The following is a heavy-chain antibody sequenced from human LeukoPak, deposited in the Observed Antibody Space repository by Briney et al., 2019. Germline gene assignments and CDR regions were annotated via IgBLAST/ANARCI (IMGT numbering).Heavy chain of an antibody. CDR3: ARVDRPYSSSVGY. J-gene: IGHJ4*02. CDR1: GYTFTGYY. Sequence: VKVSCKASGYTFTGYYIHWVRHAPGEGLEWMGWINPNTGGTNYAQKFQGRVTMTRDTSISTAYMELSRLRSDDTAVYYCARVDRPYSSSVGYWGQGTLVTVSS. CDR2: INPNTGGT. D-gene: IGHD6-19*01. V-gene: IGHV1-2*02.